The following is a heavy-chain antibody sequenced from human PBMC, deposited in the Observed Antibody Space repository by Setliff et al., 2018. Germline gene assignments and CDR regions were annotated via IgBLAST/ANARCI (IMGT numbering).Heavy chain of an antibody. Sequence: SETLSLTCSASGVDVIERLYYWSWVRQPPGKGLEWIGTRYYTGTTFYNPSLESRVAVSLDASEKKFSLNLRSVTTADTAVYYCARHFYPPDFFAHWGQGLLVTVS. CDR3: ARHFYPPDFFAH. J-gene: IGHJ4*02. D-gene: IGHD3-3*01. CDR1: GVDVIERLYY. CDR2: RYYTGTT. V-gene: IGHV4-39*01.